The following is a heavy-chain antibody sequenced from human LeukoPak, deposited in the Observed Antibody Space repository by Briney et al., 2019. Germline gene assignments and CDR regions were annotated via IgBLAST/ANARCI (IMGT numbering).Heavy chain of an antibody. Sequence: SETLSLTCTVSGGSISNYYWSWIRQPARKGLEWIGRIYTSGSTNYNPSLKSRVTMSVDTSKNQFSLKLSSVTAADTAVYYCARDDWLNWFDPWGQGTLVTVSS. D-gene: IGHD3-9*01. CDR2: IYTSGST. CDR3: ARDDWLNWFDP. CDR1: GGSISNYY. V-gene: IGHV4-4*07. J-gene: IGHJ5*02.